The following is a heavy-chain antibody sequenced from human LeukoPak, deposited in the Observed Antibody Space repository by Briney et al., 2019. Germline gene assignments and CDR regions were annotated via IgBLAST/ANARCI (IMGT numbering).Heavy chain of an antibody. CDR1: GFTFSSYA. V-gene: IGHV3-30-3*01. Sequence: GRSLRLSCAASGFTFSSYAMHWVRQAPGKGLEWVAVISYDGSNKYYADSVKGRFTISRDNSKNTLYLQMNSLRAEDTAVYYCARSWGPGARLGFDYWAREPWSPSPQ. CDR3: ARSWGPGARLGFDY. D-gene: IGHD6-6*01. CDR2: ISYDGSNK. J-gene: IGHJ4*02.